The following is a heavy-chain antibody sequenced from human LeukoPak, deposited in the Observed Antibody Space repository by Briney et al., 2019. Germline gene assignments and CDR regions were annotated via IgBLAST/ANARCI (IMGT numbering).Heavy chain of an antibody. D-gene: IGHD3-22*01. CDR2: INHSGST. CDR1: GGSFSGYY. Sequence: PSETLSLICAVYGGSFSGYYWSWIRQPPGKGLEWIGEINHSGSTNYNPSLKSRVTISVDTSKNQFSLKLSSVTAADTAVYYCARGRKYPNYYDSSGYYPHWGQGTLVTVSS. V-gene: IGHV4-34*01. CDR3: ARGRKYPNYYDSSGYYPH. J-gene: IGHJ4*02.